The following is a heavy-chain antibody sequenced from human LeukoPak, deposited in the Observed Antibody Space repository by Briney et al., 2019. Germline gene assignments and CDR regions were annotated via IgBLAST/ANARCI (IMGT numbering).Heavy chain of an antibody. D-gene: IGHD2-21*02. CDR1: GFTFSRYW. CDR2: INTDGSRT. V-gene: IGHV3-74*01. CDR3: ARDSRERSGVVVTAMSAGP. Sequence: GGSLRLSCAASGFTFSRYWMHWVRQAPGKGLVWVSRINTDGSRTTYADSVKGRFTISRDNAKNTVYLQMNSLRAEDTAVYYCARDSRERSGVVVTAMSAGPWGQGTLVTVSS. J-gene: IGHJ5*02.